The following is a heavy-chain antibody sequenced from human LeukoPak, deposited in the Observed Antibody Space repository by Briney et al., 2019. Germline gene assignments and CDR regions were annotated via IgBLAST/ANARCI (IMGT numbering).Heavy chain of an antibody. CDR3: ARGRWSFDY. D-gene: IGHD3-3*01. J-gene: IGHJ4*02. Sequence: PGGSLSLSCAASGLTFPSYWMNWVRQAPGKGLEWVANIKQDGSEKYYVDSVKGQFTISRDNAKNSLYLQMNSLRAEDTAVYYCARGRWSFDYWGQGTLVTVSS. V-gene: IGHV3-7*01. CDR2: IKQDGSEK. CDR1: GLTFPSYW.